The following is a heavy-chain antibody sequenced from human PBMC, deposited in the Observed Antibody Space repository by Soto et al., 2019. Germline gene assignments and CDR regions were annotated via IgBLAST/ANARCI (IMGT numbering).Heavy chain of an antibody. CDR3: ARDSYNWNLLYYYGMDV. Sequence: ASVKVSCKASGYTFTGYYMHWVRQAPGQGLEWMGWINPNSGGTNYAQKFQGRVTMTRDTSISTAYMELSRLRSDDTAVYYCARDSYNWNLLYYYGMDVWGQGTTVTVSS. D-gene: IGHD1-20*01. J-gene: IGHJ6*02. V-gene: IGHV1-2*02. CDR1: GYTFTGYY. CDR2: INPNSGGT.